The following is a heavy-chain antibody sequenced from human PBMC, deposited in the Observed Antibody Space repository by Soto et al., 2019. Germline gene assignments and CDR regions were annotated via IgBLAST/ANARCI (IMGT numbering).Heavy chain of an antibody. CDR1: GFTFSSYG. Sequence: GGSLRLSCAASGFTFSSYGMHWVRQAPGKGLEWVGVIWYDGSNKYYADSVKGRFTISRDNSKNTLYLQMNSLRAEDTAVYYCARERFGELTIDYWGQGTLVTVSS. V-gene: IGHV3-33*01. CDR3: ARERFGELTIDY. CDR2: IWYDGSNK. D-gene: IGHD3-10*01. J-gene: IGHJ4*02.